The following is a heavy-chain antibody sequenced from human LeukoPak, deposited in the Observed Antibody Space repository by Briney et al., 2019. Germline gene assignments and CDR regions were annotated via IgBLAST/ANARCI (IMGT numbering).Heavy chain of an antibody. CDR1: GGSISSYY. Sequence: PSETLSLTCTVSGGSISSYYWSWIRQPPGKGLEWIGYIYYSGSTNYNPSLKSRVTISVDTSKNQFSLKLSSVTAADTAVYYCARMEGEDFDYWGQGTLVTVSS. V-gene: IGHV4-59*08. CDR2: IYYSGST. D-gene: IGHD1-26*01. CDR3: ARMEGEDFDY. J-gene: IGHJ4*02.